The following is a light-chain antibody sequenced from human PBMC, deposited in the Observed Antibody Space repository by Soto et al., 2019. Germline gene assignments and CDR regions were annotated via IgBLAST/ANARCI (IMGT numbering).Light chain of an antibody. CDR2: SDN. CDR3: AGWDDSLNGV. CDR1: NSNIGRHT. V-gene: IGLV1-44*01. Sequence: QAVVTQPPSASGTPGQRVTISCSGSNSNIGRHTVNWYQQFPGTAPKLLIHSDNQRPSVVPDRFSCSKSGTSASLAISGLQSEDEADYYCAGWDDSLNGVFGGGTKLTVL. J-gene: IGLJ2*01.